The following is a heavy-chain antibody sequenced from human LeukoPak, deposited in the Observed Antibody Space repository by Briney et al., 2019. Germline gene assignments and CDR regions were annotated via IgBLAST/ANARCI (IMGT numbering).Heavy chain of an antibody. Sequence: GGSLRLSCAASGFTFSSYWMTWVRQAPGKGLEWVANIKQDGSEKYHVDSVKDRFTISRENAKNSLYLQMNRLRAEDTAVYYCARDTGCSGGTCYSFYDYWGQGTLVTVSS. V-gene: IGHV3-7*01. CDR3: ARDTGCSGGTCYSFYDY. CDR1: GFTFSSYW. J-gene: IGHJ4*02. D-gene: IGHD2-15*01. CDR2: IKQDGSEK.